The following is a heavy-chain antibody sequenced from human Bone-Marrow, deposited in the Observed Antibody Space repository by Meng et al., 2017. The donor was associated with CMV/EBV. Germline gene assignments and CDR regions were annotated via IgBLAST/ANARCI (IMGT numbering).Heavy chain of an antibody. CDR2: INYSGRT. CDR3: ARDLSGVGYADY. V-gene: IGHV4-61*01. D-gene: IGHD5-12*01. J-gene: IGHJ4*02. CDR1: GGSVSSGSYY. Sequence: VSGGSVSSGSYYWSWIRQPPGKGLEWIGYINYSGRTNYNPSLKSRVTISVDTSKNQFSLNLNSVTAADTAVYYCARDLSGVGYADYWGQGTLVTVSS.